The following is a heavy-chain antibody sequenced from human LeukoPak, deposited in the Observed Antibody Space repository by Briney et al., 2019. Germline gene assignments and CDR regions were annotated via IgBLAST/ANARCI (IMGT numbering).Heavy chain of an antibody. J-gene: IGHJ4*02. CDR2: VKSDGSNP. CDR3: ARDIVSGSGSLDY. V-gene: IGHV3-74*01. Sequence: GGSLRLSCAASRFIFSNYWMHWVRHAPGKGLVWVSRVKSDGSNPSYADSVKGRFTISRDNAENMLYLQMNTLGAEDTAVYYCARDIVSGSGSLDYWGQGTLVTVSS. D-gene: IGHD3-10*01. CDR1: RFIFSNYW.